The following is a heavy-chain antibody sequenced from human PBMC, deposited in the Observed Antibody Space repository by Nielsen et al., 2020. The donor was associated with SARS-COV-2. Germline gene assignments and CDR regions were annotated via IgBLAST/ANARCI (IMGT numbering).Heavy chain of an antibody. V-gene: IGHV4-39*01. J-gene: IGHJ4*02. Sequence: SETLSLTCTVSGGSISSSSYYWGWIRQPPGKGLEWIGSIYYSGSTYYNPSLKSRVTISVDTSKNQFSLQLSSVTAADTAVYYCARQTFGGAVGALFDHWGQGTLVTVSS. CDR3: ARQTFGGAVGALFDH. CDR2: IYYSGST. CDR1: GGSISSSSYY. D-gene: IGHD3-16*01.